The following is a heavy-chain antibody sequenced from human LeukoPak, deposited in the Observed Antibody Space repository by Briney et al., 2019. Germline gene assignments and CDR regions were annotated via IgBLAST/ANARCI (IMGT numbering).Heavy chain of an antibody. Sequence: GGSLRLSCSASGFTFSSFAMHWLRQAPGKGPEWAAVISYDGSAKYYADSVRGRFTISRDDSKNTLYLQMNSLRPEDTAIYYCVKGSVAYTGGHFDYWGQGTLVTVSS. V-gene: IGHV3-30*18. CDR3: VKGSVAYTGGHFDY. D-gene: IGHD2-15*01. J-gene: IGHJ4*02. CDR2: ISYDGSAK. CDR1: GFTFSSFA.